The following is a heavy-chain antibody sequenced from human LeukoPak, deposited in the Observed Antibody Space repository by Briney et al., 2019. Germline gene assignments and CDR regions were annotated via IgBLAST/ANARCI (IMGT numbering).Heavy chain of an antibody. V-gene: IGHV3-48*02. D-gene: IGHD2-21*02. CDR3: ARSTYCGGDCYPALGY. CDR2: ISGSNNTI. CDR1: GFTFSSYS. Sequence: GGSLRLSCAASGFTFSSYSMNWVRQAPGKGLEWVSYISGSNNTIYYADSVKGRFTISRDNAKNSLNLQMNSLRDEDTAVYYCARSTYCGGDCYPALGYWGQGTLVTVSS. J-gene: IGHJ4*02.